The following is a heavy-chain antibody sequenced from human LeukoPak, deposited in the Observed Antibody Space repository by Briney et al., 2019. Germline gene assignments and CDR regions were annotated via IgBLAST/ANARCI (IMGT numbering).Heavy chain of an antibody. D-gene: IGHD1-26*01. V-gene: IGHV1-2*02. CDR3: ARVLGARTWDPFDI. CDR1: GYTFTGYY. CDR2: INPHRDFT. J-gene: IGHJ3*02. Sequence: ASVKVSCKASGYTFTGYYIHWVRQAPGQGLEWMGWINPHRDFTMYAQNFQGRVSMTRDTFISTAYMQLGGLTSDDTAMYYCARVLGARTWDPFDIWGHGTMVTISS.